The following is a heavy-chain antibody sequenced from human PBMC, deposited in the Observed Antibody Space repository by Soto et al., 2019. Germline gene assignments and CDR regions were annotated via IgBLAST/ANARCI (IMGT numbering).Heavy chain of an antibody. CDR1: GGSVISCSYY. J-gene: IGHJ5*02. CDR2: IYYSGST. Sequence: SETLSLTCTVSGGSVISCSYYWSWIRQPPRKGLEWIGYIYYSGSTNYNPSLKSRVTISVDTSKNQFSLKLSSVTAADTAVYYCARVVVAGTWWFDPWGQGTLVTVSS. V-gene: IGHV4-61*01. D-gene: IGHD6-19*01. CDR3: ARVVVAGTWWFDP.